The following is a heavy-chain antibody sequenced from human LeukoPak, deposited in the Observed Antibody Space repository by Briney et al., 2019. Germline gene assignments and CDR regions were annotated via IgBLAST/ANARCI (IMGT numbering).Heavy chain of an antibody. CDR2: IIPILGIA. Sequence: ASVKVSCKASGGTFSSYAISWVRQAPGQGLEWMGRIIPILGIASYAQKFQGRVTITADKSTSTAYMELSSLRSEDTAVYYCARFSDSSSWHNDYWGQGTLVTVSS. J-gene: IGHJ4*02. CDR3: ARFSDSSSWHNDY. V-gene: IGHV1-69*04. D-gene: IGHD6-13*01. CDR1: GGTFSSYA.